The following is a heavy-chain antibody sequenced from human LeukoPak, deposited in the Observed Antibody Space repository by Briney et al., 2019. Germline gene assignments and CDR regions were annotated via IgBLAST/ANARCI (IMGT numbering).Heavy chain of an antibody. Sequence: ASVKVSCKASGYTFTTYGITWVRQAPGQGLEWMGWISTYSGNTNYALKFQGRLTMTTDTSTSTVNMELRSLRSDDTAVYYWARDMVQYTHGEGGYWGQGTLVTVSS. D-gene: IGHD4/OR15-4a*01. CDR3: ARDMVQYTHGEGGY. CDR1: GYTFTTYG. CDR2: ISTYSGNT. J-gene: IGHJ4*02. V-gene: IGHV1-18*01.